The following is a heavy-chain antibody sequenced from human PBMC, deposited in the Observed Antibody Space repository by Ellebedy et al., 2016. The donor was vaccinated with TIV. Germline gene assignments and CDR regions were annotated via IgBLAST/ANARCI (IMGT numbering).Heavy chain of an antibody. V-gene: IGHV5-51*01. CDR1: GYSFTSYW. J-gene: IGHJ6*02. CDR2: IYPGDSDT. D-gene: IGHD5-18*01. CDR3: ARQADTAMSYYYYGMDV. Sequence: GESLKISCKGSGYSFTSYWIGWVRQMPGKGLEWVGIIYPGDSDTRYSPSFQGQVTISADKSISTAYLQWSSLKASDTAMYYCARQADTAMSYYYYGMDVWGQGTTVTVSS.